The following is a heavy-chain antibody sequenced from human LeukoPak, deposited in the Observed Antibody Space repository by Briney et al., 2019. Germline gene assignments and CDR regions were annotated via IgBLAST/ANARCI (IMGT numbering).Heavy chain of an antibody. V-gene: IGHV4-39*01. CDR2: IYYSGST. J-gene: IGHJ5*02. Sequence: KPSETLSLTCTVSGSSISSSSYYWGCIRQPPGKGLEWIGIIYYSGSTYYNPSLKSRLTISVDTSKNQFSLKLSSVTATDTAVYYCARRGYCSSTSCYEYWFDPWGQGTLVTVSS. CDR3: ARRGYCSSTSCYEYWFDP. D-gene: IGHD2-2*01. CDR1: GSSISSSSYY.